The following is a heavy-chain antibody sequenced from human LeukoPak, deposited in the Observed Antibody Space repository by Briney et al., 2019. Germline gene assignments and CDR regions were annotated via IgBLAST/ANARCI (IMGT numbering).Heavy chain of an antibody. D-gene: IGHD2-15*01. V-gene: IGHV3-23*01. CDR2: ISGSGGST. CDR1: GFTFSSYA. CDR3: AKDRYCSGGRCYSDY. J-gene: IGHJ4*02. Sequence: GGSLRLSCAASGFTFSSYAMSWVRQAPGKGLEWVSTISGSGGSTYYADSVKGRFTISRDNSKNTLYLQMNSLRVEDTAVYYCAKDRYCSGGRCYSDYWGQGTLVTVSS.